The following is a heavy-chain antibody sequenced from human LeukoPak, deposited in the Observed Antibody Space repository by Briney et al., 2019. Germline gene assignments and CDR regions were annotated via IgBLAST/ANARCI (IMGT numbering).Heavy chain of an antibody. CDR1: GFTFSDYH. D-gene: IGHD3-3*01. CDR3: AKVTYYDFWSGYPDY. Sequence: PGGSLRLSCAASGFTFSDYHMSWIRQAPGKGLEWISFINNGGGGTFYADSVKGRFTISRDNSKNTLYLQMNSLRAEDTAVYYCAKVTYYDFWSGYPDYWGQGTLVTVSS. CDR2: INNGGGGT. J-gene: IGHJ4*02. V-gene: IGHV3-23*01.